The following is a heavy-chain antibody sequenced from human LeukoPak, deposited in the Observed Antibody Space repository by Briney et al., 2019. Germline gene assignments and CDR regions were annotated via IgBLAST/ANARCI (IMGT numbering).Heavy chain of an antibody. V-gene: IGHV3-48*01. CDR2: ISSSSSTI. CDR3: ARSRGSPRFDY. J-gene: IGHJ4*02. CDR1: GFTFSSYS. Sequence: GGSPRLSCAASGFTFSSYSMNWVRQAPGKGLEWVSYISSSSSTIYYADSVKGRFTISRDNAKNSLYLQMNSLRAEDTAVYYCARSRGSPRFDYWGQGTLVTVSS. D-gene: IGHD3-16*01.